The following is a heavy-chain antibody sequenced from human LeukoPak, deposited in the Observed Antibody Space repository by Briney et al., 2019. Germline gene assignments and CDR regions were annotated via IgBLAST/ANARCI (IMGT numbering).Heavy chain of an antibody. Sequence: ASVTVSCTASGLSLTSNYMHWVRQAPGQGLEWMGYMRPTDAYTGYAPKFQGRVTVTRDTSTNTVYMELSSLRSDDTAVYYCAREGAVALKHFDLWGQGTLVTVSS. CDR1: GLSLTSNY. D-gene: IGHD6-19*01. CDR3: AREGAVALKHFDL. J-gene: IGHJ4*02. V-gene: IGHV1-46*01. CDR2: MRPTDAYT.